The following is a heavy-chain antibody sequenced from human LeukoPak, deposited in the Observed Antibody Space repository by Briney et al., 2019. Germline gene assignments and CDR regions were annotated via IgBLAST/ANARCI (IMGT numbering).Heavy chain of an antibody. CDR1: GYSFTSYC. J-gene: IGHJ3*01. V-gene: IGHV5-51*01. CDR2: TYPGDSGP. D-gene: IGHD1-26*01. CDR3: GMSGDRVPLQDDVFDV. Sequence: KDGESLKISCKVSGYSFTSYCIGWVRQMPGKGLEWMGITYPGDSGPTYSPSFQGQVTISVDKSINTAYLQWSSLQASDTAMYYCGMSGDRVPLQDDVFDVWGQGTMVTVSS.